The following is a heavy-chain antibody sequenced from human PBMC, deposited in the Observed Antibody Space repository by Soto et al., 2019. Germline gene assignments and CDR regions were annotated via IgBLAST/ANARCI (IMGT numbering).Heavy chain of an antibody. CDR2: IYYSGST. D-gene: IGHD3-16*01. J-gene: IGHJ6*02. Sequence: SETLSLTCTVSGGSISSYYWSWIRQPPGKGLEWIGYIYYSGSTNYNPSLKSRVTISVDTSKNQFSLKLSSVTAADTAVYYCARVGGGTRHYYYYYGMDVWGHGTTVTLSS. CDR3: ARVGGGTRHYYYYYGMDV. V-gene: IGHV4-59*01. CDR1: GGSISSYY.